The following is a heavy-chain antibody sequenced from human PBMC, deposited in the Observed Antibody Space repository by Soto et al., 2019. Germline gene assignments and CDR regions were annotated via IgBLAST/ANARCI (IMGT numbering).Heavy chain of an antibody. V-gene: IGHV4-59*01. Sequence: SDTLSLTLTVSGGSISSYYWRWIGQPPGKGLEWIGYFYYSGSTNYNPSLKSRVTISVDTSKNQFSLKLSSVTAADTAAYYCVRCKHYASTGCRVSHDYWGPGTLVTVSS. J-gene: IGHJ4*02. CDR1: GGSISSYY. CDR2: FYYSGST. CDR3: VRCKHYASTGCRVSHDY. D-gene: IGHD3-22*01.